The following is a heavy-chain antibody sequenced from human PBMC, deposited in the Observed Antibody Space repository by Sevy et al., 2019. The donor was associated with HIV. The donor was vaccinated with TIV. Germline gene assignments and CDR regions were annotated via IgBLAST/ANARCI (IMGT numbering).Heavy chain of an antibody. CDR3: AKLTEVVVVIAKYYFDY. Sequence: GGSLRLSCAASGFTFSSYAMSWVRQAPGKGLEWVSAISGSGGSTYYADSVKGRFTISRNNSKNTLYLQMNSLRAEDMAVYYCAKLTEVVVVIAKYYFDYWGQGTLVTVSS. J-gene: IGHJ4*02. V-gene: IGHV3-23*01. CDR1: GFTFSSYA. CDR2: ISGSGGST. D-gene: IGHD2-21*01.